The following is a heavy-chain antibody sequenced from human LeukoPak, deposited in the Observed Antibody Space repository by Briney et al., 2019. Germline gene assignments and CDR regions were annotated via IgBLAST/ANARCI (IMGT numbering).Heavy chain of an antibody. CDR3: ARSDGYGLVDI. J-gene: IGHJ3*02. CDR2: IYHSGRT. V-gene: IGHV4-38-2*02. Sequence: SETLSLTCTVSDYSISSGYYWGWIRQPPGKGLEWIGSIYHSGRTYYNPSLKSRVTISVDTSRNQFSLILSSVTAADTAVYYCARSDGYGLVDIWGQGTMVTVSS. CDR1: DYSISSGYY. D-gene: IGHD3-10*01.